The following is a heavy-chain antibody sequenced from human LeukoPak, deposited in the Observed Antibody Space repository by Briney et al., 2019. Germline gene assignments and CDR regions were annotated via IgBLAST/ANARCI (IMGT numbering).Heavy chain of an antibody. CDR3: ARELEVGIRPQVNWFDP. V-gene: IGHV4-61*02. CDR1: GGSISSGSYY. J-gene: IGHJ5*02. Sequence: SETLSLTCTVSGGSISSGSYYWSWIRQPAGKGLEWIGRIYTSGSTNYNPSLKSRVTISVDTSKNQFSLKLSSVTAADTAVYYCARELEVGIRPQVNWFDPWGQGTLVTVSS. CDR2: IYTSGST. D-gene: IGHD1-1*01.